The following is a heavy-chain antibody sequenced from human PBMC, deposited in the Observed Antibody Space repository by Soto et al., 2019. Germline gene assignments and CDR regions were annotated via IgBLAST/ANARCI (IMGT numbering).Heavy chain of an antibody. J-gene: IGHJ4*02. CDR1: GGSISSSSYY. CDR2: IYYSGST. V-gene: IGHV4-39*07. D-gene: IGHD3-22*01. Sequence: SETLSLTCTVSGGSISSSSYYWGWIRQPPGKGLEWIGSIYYSGSTYYNPSLKSRVTISVDTSKNQFSLKLSSATAADTAVYYCARVRKVVVPYYFDYWGQGTLVTVSS. CDR3: ARVRKVVVPYYFDY.